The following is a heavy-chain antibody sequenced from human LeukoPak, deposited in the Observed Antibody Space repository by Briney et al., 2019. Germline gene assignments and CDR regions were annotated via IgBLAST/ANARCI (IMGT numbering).Heavy chain of an antibody. V-gene: IGHV4-30-4*02. CDR1: GGPISRDDYH. Sequence: SDTLALTCTVSGGPISRDDYHWSWIRQPPGKGLELIGHIYYSASTYYNPSLKSRVTMSVDTSKNQFSLKLNCVTAADTAVYYCARCMTTVTPRFDEWGQGTLVTVSS. CDR2: IYYSAST. J-gene: IGHJ4*02. D-gene: IGHD4-17*01. CDR3: ARCMTTVTPRFDE.